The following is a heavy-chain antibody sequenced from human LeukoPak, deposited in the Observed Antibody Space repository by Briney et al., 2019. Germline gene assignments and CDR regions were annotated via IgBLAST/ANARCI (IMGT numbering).Heavy chain of an antibody. D-gene: IGHD1-26*01. V-gene: IGHV4-39*01. CDR1: GGSISSSSYY. CDR3: ARQLGARSGFDY. CDR2: IYYSGST. Sequence: PSETLSLTCTVSGGSISSSSYYWGWIRQPPGKGLEGIGSIYYSGSTYYNPSLKSRVTISVDTSKNQFSLKLSSVTAADTAVYYCARQLGARSGFDYWGQGTLVTVSS. J-gene: IGHJ4*02.